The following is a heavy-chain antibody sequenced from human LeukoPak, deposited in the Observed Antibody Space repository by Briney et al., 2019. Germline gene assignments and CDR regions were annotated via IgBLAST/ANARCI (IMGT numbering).Heavy chain of an antibody. CDR2: INHSGST. CDR1: GGSFSGYY. CDR3: ARDTRSSIVVVPAALDY. D-gene: IGHD2-2*01. Sequence: PSETLSLTRAVYGGSFSGYYWSWIRQPPGKGLEWIGEINHSGSTNYNPSLKSRVTISVDTSKNQFSLKLSSVTAADTAVYYCARDTRSSIVVVPAALDYWGQGTLVTVSS. V-gene: IGHV4-34*01. J-gene: IGHJ4*02.